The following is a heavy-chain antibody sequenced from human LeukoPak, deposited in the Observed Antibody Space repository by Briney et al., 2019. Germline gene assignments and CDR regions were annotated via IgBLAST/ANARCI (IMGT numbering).Heavy chain of an antibody. V-gene: IGHV4-59*01. J-gene: IGHJ4*02. CDR3: AREIVVAGPRAFDY. CDR1: GGSISSYY. CDR2: ISYSGST. D-gene: IGHD6-19*01. Sequence: SVTLSLTCTVSGGSISSYYWSWIRQPPGKGLEWIGYISYSGSTNYNPSLKSRVTISVDTSKNQFSLKLSSVTAADTAVYYCAREIVVAGPRAFDYWGQGTLVTVSS.